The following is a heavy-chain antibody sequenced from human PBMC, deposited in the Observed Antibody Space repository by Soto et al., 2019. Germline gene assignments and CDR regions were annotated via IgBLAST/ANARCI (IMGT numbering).Heavy chain of an antibody. V-gene: IGHV2-5*02. J-gene: IGHJ5*02. CDR3: AHRHGYGDEIRGDWFDP. CDR1: GFSLSTSGVG. D-gene: IGHD4-17*01. CDR2: IYWDDDK. Sequence: QITLKESGPTLVKPTQTLTLTCTFSGFSLSTSGVGVGWIRQPPGKALEWLALIYWDDDKRYSPSLKSRLTITKDTSKNQVVLTMTNMDPVDTATYYCAHRHGYGDEIRGDWFDPWDQGTLVTVSS.